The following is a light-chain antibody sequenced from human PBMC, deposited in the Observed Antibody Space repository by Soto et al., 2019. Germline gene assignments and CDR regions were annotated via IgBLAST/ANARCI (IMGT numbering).Light chain of an antibody. CDR1: QSVSSY. J-gene: IGKJ5*01. V-gene: IGKV3-11*01. CDR2: DAS. CDR3: QQRMES. Sequence: EIVLTQSPATLSLSPGERATLSCRASQSVSSYLAWYQQKPGQAPRLLIYDASNRATGIPGRFSGSGSGTDFTLTISSLEPEDFAVYYCQQRMESFGQGTRLEMK.